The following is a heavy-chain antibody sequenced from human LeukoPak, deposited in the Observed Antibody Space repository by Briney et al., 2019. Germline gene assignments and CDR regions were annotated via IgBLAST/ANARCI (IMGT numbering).Heavy chain of an antibody. CDR3: AGGLEYSSYRMNWFDP. J-gene: IGHJ5*02. Sequence: SETLSLTCAVYGGSFSGYYWSWIRQPPGKGLEWIGEINHSGSTNYNPSLKSRVTISVDTSKNQFSLKLSSVTAADTAVYYCAGGLEYSSYRMNWFDPWGQGTLVTVSS. CDR1: GGSFSGYY. CDR2: INHSGST. D-gene: IGHD6-6*01. V-gene: IGHV4-34*01.